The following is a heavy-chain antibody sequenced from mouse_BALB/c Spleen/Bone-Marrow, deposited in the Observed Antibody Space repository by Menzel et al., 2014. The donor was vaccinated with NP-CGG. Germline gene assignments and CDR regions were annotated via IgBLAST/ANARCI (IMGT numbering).Heavy chain of an antibody. CDR3: ARGSSYSDY. D-gene: IGHD1-1*01. CDR1: GYTFTDYA. CDR2: ICTYNGNT. Sequence: VQGMESGPEVVRPGASVKISCTGSGYTFTDYAMHWEKPSHAKSLAWIGVICTYNGNTTSNQQFKVNATMTGDKSSRTADMELARLTSEDSAIYYWARGSSYSDYWGQCPPRTASS. J-gene: IGHJ2*01. V-gene: IGHV1-67*01.